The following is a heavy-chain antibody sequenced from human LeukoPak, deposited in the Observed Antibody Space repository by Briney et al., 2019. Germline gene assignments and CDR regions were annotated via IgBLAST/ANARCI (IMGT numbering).Heavy chain of an antibody. CDR3: ARRFRD. V-gene: IGHV3-48*03. CDR1: RLTFSGFE. CDR2: IKDDGSLK. J-gene: IGHJ4*02. Sequence: GGSLRLSCVGSRLTFSGFEMNWVRQAPGKGLEWVSYIKDDGSLKAYADSVKGRFTISRDNAKNSLYLQMNSLRVEDTAIYYCARRFRDWGQGTLVTVSS. D-gene: IGHD5-24*01.